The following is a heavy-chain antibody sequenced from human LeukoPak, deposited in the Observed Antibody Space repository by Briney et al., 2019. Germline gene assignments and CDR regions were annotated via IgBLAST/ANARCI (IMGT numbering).Heavy chain of an antibody. Sequence: PGGSLRLSCATYGFTVSSNYMSWVRQAPGKGLEWVSVIYSGDSTYYADSVKGRFTISRDNSKNTLYLQMNSLRAEDTAVYYCASLSPLYYDSSGYSYWGQGTLVTVS. D-gene: IGHD3-22*01. V-gene: IGHV3-53*01. CDR2: IYSGDST. J-gene: IGHJ4*02. CDR3: ASLSPLYYDSSGYSY. CDR1: GFTVSSNY.